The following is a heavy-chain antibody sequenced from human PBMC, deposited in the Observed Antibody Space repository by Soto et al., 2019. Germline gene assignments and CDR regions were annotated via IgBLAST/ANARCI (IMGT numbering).Heavy chain of an antibody. CDR3: AREVVPAAHYYYYYMDV. J-gene: IGHJ6*03. CDR2: IIANYGTA. V-gene: IGHV1-18*01. D-gene: IGHD2-2*01. CDR1: GDTFSSYA. Sequence: ASVKVSCKASGDTFSSYAISWVRQAPGQGLEWMGGIIANYGTANYAQKLQGRVTMTTDTSTSTAYMELRSLRSDDTAVYYCAREVVPAAHYYYYYMDVWGKGTTVTVSS.